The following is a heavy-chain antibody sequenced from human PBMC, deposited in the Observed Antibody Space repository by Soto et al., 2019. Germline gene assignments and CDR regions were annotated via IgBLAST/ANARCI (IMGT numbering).Heavy chain of an antibody. Sequence: PGGSLRLSCAASGFTFNSLAMAWVRQAPGKGLEWVSSIGHSGYSINYGDSVKGRFTISRDNSKNMVFLEMNGLRAEDTAVYYCARSDDKDILTGCYNWGQGALVTVSS. J-gene: IGHJ4*02. CDR1: GFTFNSLA. V-gene: IGHV3-23*01. D-gene: IGHD3-9*01. CDR3: ARSDDKDILTGCYN. CDR2: IGHSGYSI.